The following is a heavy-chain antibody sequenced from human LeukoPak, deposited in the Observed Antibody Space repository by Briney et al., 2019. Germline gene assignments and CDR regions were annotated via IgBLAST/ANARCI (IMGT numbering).Heavy chain of an antibody. CDR2: ISSSSSYI. D-gene: IGHD3-10*01. J-gene: IGHJ5*02. V-gene: IGHV3-21*01. Sequence: GGSLRLSCAASGFTFSSYSMNWVRQAPGKGLEWVSSISSSSSYIYYADSVKGRFTIARDNAKNSLYLQMNSLRAEDTAVYYCASITMVRGVNGWFDPWGQGTLVTVSS. CDR1: GFTFSSYS. CDR3: ASITMVRGVNGWFDP.